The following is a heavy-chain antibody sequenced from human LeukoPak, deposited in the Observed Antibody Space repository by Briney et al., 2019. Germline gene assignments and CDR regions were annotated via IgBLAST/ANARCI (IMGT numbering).Heavy chain of an antibody. CDR2: IIPIFGTA. Sequence: SVKVSCKASGGTFSSYAISWVRQAPGQGLEWMGGIIPIFGTANYAQKFQGRVTITADESTSTAYMELSSLRSEDTAVYYCARARRFSSLHFDTGAREPWSPSPQ. V-gene: IGHV1-69*13. CDR3: ARARRFSSLHFDT. D-gene: IGHD6-13*01. J-gene: IGHJ4*02. CDR1: GGTFSSYA.